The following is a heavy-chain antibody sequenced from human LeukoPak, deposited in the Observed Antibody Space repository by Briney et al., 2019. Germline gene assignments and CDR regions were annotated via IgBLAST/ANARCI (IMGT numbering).Heavy chain of an antibody. V-gene: IGHV3-9*01. CDR1: GFTFDDYA. Sequence: QTGGSLRLSCAASGFTFDDYAMHWVRQAPGKGLEWVSGINWNSGSIGYADSVKGRFTISRDNAKNSLYLQMNSLRAEDTALYYCAKDTGYYYDSSGLFDYWGQGTLVTLSS. CDR2: INWNSGSI. J-gene: IGHJ4*02. CDR3: AKDTGYYYDSSGLFDY. D-gene: IGHD3-22*01.